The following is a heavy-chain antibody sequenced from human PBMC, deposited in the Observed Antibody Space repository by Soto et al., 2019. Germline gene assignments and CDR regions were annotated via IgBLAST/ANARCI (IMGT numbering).Heavy chain of an antibody. V-gene: IGHV3-23*01. CDR1: GFTFSSYA. J-gene: IGHJ4*02. D-gene: IGHD5-18*01. Sequence: EVQLLESGGGLVQPGGSLRLSCAASGFTFSSYAMSWVRQAPGKGLEWVSAISGSGGSTYYADSVKGRFTISRDNFKNTLYLQMNSLRAEDTAVYYCAKRPLRGYSYGSDWGQGTLVTVSS. CDR2: ISGSGGST. CDR3: AKRPLRGYSYGSD.